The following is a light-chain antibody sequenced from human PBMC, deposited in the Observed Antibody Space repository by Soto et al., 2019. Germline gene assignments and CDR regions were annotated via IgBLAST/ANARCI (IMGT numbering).Light chain of an antibody. CDR1: QSVNNY. Sequence: EIVLTQSPGTLSLSPGERATLSCRASQSVNNYLAWYQQKPGQVPRLLIYDASNRATGIPARFSGSGSETDFTLTISSLEPEDFAVYYCQQRRSWPITFGQGTRLEIK. CDR3: QQRRSWPIT. V-gene: IGKV3-11*01. J-gene: IGKJ5*01. CDR2: DAS.